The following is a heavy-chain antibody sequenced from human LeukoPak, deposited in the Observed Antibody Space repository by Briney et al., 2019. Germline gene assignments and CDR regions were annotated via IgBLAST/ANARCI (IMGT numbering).Heavy chain of an antibody. CDR2: ISYDGSNK. V-gene: IGHV3-30*04. Sequence: PGGSLRLSCAASGFTFSSYAMHWVRQAPGKGLEWVAVISYDGSNKYYADSVKGRFTISRDNSKNTLYLQMNSLRAEDTAVYYCAKSQGRMVRGVSDYWGQGTLVTVSS. J-gene: IGHJ4*02. CDR1: GFTFSSYA. CDR3: AKSQGRMVRGVSDY. D-gene: IGHD3-10*01.